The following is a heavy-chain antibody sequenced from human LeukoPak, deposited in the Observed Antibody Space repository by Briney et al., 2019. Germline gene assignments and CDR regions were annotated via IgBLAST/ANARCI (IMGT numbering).Heavy chain of an antibody. CDR3: ARDRYDYVWGSYRLPFDY. D-gene: IGHD3-16*02. Sequence: PGGSLRLSCAASGFTFSSYSMNWVRQAPGKGLEWVSSISSSSSYIYYADSVKGRFTISRDNAKNSLYLQMNSLRAEDTAVYYCARDRYDYVWGSYRLPFDYWGQGTLVTVSS. CDR2: ISSSSSYI. V-gene: IGHV3-21*01. J-gene: IGHJ4*02. CDR1: GFTFSSYS.